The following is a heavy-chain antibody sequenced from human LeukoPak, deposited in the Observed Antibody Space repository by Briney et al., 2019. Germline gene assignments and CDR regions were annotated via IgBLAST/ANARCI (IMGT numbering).Heavy chain of an antibody. V-gene: IGHV4-4*07. D-gene: IGHD5-24*01. Sequence: SETLSLTCTVSGGSISSYYWSWLRQPAGKGLEWIGRIYTSGSTNYNPSLKSRVTMSVDTSKNQFSLKLSSVTAADTAVYYCAGETLRDGYRLTFDYWGQGTLVTVSS. CDR2: IYTSGST. J-gene: IGHJ4*02. CDR3: AGETLRDGYRLTFDY. CDR1: GGSISSYY.